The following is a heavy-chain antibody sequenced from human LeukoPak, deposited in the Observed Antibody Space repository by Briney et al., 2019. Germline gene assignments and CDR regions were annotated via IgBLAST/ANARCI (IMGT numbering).Heavy chain of an antibody. V-gene: IGHV3-11*01. CDR3: ARGIDSSGHWVDY. CDR2: ISNSGSTI. Sequence: GGSLRLSCAASGFTFSDYYMNWIRQAPGKGLEWVSHISNSGSTIYYADSVKGRFTISRDNAKNSLYLQMNSLRAEDTAVYYCARGIDSSGHWVDYWGQGTLVTVSS. CDR1: GFTFSDYY. J-gene: IGHJ4*02. D-gene: IGHD3-22*01.